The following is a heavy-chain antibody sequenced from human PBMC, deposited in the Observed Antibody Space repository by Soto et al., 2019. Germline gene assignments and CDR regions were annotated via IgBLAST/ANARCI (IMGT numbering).Heavy chain of an antibody. CDR1: GFTFSSYW. CDR3: ARDHLDYGDYSPEFGWFDP. D-gene: IGHD4-17*01. J-gene: IGHJ5*02. V-gene: IGHV3-7*01. CDR2: IKQDGSEK. Sequence: GGSLRLSCAASGFTFSSYWMSWVRQAPGKGLEWVANIKQDGSEKYYVDSVKGRFTISRDNAKNSLCLQMNSLRAEDTAVYYCARDHLDYGDYSPEFGWFDPWGQGTLVTVSS.